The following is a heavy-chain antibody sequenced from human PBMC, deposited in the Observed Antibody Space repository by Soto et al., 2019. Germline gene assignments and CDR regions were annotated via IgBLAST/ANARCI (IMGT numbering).Heavy chain of an antibody. CDR3: ARVTVRTTYYFDY. CDR2: IYYRGST. Sequence: TLSLTCTVSGGSISSGGYYWSWIRQHPGKGLEWIGYIYYRGSTCYNPSLKSRVSISVDTSKNQFSLKLSSVTAADTAVYYCARVTVRTTYYFDYWGQGTLVTVS. CDR1: GGSISSGGYY. D-gene: IGHD4-17*01. V-gene: IGHV4-31*03. J-gene: IGHJ4*02.